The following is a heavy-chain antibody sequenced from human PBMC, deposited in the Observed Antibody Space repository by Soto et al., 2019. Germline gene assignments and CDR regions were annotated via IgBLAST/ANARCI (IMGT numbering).Heavy chain of an antibody. CDR1: GYTFTAYY. Sequence: QVHLVQSGADVKKPGASVKVSCKASGYTFTAYYIHWVRQAPGQGLEWMGWINPNSGGTNIAQKFQGRVSMTRDTSLAAAYMELRGLTSGDTAMYYCARESCSSAGCYPNWFNFWGQGTLVTVSS. D-gene: IGHD2-2*01. V-gene: IGHV1-2*02. J-gene: IGHJ5*01. CDR3: ARESCSSAGCYPNWFNF. CDR2: INPNSGGT.